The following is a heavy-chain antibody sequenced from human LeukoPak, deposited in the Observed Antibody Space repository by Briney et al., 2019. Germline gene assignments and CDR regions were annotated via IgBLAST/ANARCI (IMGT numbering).Heavy chain of an antibody. J-gene: IGHJ4*02. CDR1: GGSISSYY. D-gene: IGHD6-19*01. CDR3: ARHRPIAVAGLSLDY. V-gene: IGHV4-59*08. Sequence: SETLSLTCTVSGGSISSYYWSWLRQPPGKGLEWFGYIYYSGSTNYNPSLKSRVTISVDTSKNQFSLKLSSVTAADTAVYYCARHRPIAVAGLSLDYWGQGTLVTVSS. CDR2: IYYSGST.